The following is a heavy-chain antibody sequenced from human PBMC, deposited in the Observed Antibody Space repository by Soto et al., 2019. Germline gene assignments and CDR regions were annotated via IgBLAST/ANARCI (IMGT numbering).Heavy chain of an antibody. CDR2: LSYEGSEE. J-gene: IGHJ4*02. CDR1: GFNFGVFG. V-gene: IGHV3-30*03. CDR3: ALTRRSSLLEVAGPGFEY. D-gene: IGHD6-19*01. Sequence: GGSLRLSCAASGFNFGVFGMHWVRQAPGKGLEWLSVLSYEGSEEYYADSVRGRFTISRDNSKNTLFLQMDSLRVDDTGVYYCALTRRSSLLEVAGPGFEYWGQGTLVTVSS.